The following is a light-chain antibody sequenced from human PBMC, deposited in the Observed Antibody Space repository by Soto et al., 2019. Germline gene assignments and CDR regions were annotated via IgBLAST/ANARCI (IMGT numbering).Light chain of an antibody. CDR3: QQYNDWPPRWT. V-gene: IGKV3-15*01. Sequence: EIVMTQSPATLSVSPGERATLSCRASQSVNSHLAWYQQKPGQAPRLLIYGASTRATGIPARFSGSGSGTEFTLTISSLQSEDFAVYYCQQYNDWPPRWTFGQGTKVEIK. CDR1: QSVNSH. J-gene: IGKJ1*01. CDR2: GAS.